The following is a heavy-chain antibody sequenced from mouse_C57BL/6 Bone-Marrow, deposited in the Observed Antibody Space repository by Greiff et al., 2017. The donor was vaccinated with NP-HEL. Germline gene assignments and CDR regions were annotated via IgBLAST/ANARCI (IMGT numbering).Heavy chain of an antibody. CDR2: INPNNGGT. Sequence: VQLQQSGPELVKPGASVKISCKASGYTFTDYYMNWVKQSHGKSLEWIGDINPNNGGTSYTQKFKGKATLTVDKSSSTAYMERRSLTSEDSAVYYCARGGSSGYVPFAYWGQGTLVTVSA. CDR1: GYTFTDYY. CDR3: ARGGSSGYVPFAY. V-gene: IGHV1-26*01. J-gene: IGHJ3*01. D-gene: IGHD3-2*02.